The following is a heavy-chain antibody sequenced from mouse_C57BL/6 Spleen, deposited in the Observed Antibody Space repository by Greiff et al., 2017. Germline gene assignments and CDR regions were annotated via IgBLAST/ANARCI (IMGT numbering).Heavy chain of an antibody. D-gene: IGHD2-3*01. CDR3: ARDPFYDGSWFAY. Sequence: VQLQQPGTELVKPGASVKLSCKASGYTFTSYWMHWVKQRPGQGLEWIGNINPSNGGTNYNEKFKSKATLTVDKSSSTAYMQLSRLTSEDSAVYYCARDPFYDGSWFAYWGQGTLVTVSA. J-gene: IGHJ3*01. V-gene: IGHV1-53*01. CDR1: GYTFTSYW. CDR2: INPSNGGT.